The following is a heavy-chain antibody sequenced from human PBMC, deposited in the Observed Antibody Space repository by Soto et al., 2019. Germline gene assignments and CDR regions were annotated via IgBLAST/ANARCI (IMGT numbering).Heavy chain of an antibody. D-gene: IGHD4-4*01. Sequence: QVQLVQSGAEEKKPGASVKVSCKASGYTFTSYAMHWVRQAPGQRLEWMGWINDGNGNTKYSQKFQGRVTITRDTSASTAYMELSSRRSEDTAVDYCASNHRVTTPYGMDVWGQGTTVTVSS. CDR2: INDGNGNT. V-gene: IGHV1-3*05. CDR3: ASNHRVTTPYGMDV. J-gene: IGHJ6*02. CDR1: GYTFTSYA.